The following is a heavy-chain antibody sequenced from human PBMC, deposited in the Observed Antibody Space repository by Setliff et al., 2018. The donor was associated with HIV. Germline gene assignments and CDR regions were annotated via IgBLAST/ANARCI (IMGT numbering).Heavy chain of an antibody. Sequence: PSETLSLTCAVFGGSFSDFYWSWIRQPPGKGLEWIGEISYSGSTVYNPSLKSRVTMSVDASKNLVSLNLNSVTAADTAIYYCARGVARQVVIDRWLDPWGQGTPVTVSS. V-gene: IGHV4-34*01. CDR2: ISYSGST. J-gene: IGHJ5*02. D-gene: IGHD2-21*01. CDR1: GGSFSDFY. CDR3: ARGVARQVVIDRWLDP.